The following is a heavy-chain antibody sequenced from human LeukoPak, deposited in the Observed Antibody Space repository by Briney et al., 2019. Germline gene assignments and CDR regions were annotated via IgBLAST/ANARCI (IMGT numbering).Heavy chain of an antibody. V-gene: IGHV3-48*03. Sequence: GGSLRLSCAASGFTFSRYEMNWVRQAPGKGLEWISFITTSGNTIYYADSVKGRFTISRDNAKNSLYLQMNSLRAEDTAVYYSARDSYYSSDYWGQGTLVTVSS. CDR2: ITTSGNTI. CDR1: GFTFSRYE. D-gene: IGHD3-22*01. J-gene: IGHJ4*02. CDR3: ARDSYYSSDY.